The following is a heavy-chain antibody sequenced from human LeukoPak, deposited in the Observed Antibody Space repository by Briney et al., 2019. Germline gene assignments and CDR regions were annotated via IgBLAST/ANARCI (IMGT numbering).Heavy chain of an antibody. CDR3: ARPEYSSSSIEIADAFDI. V-gene: IGHV6-1*01. J-gene: IGHJ3*02. CDR1: GDSVSSKSAA. Sequence: SQTLSLTCAISGDSVSSKSAAWNWIRQSPSRGLEWLGRTYYRSKWYNDYAVSVKSRITINPDTSKNQFSRQLNSVTPEDTAVYYCARPEYSSSSIEIADAFDICGQGTIVTVSS. CDR2: TYYRSKWYN. D-gene: IGHD6-6*01.